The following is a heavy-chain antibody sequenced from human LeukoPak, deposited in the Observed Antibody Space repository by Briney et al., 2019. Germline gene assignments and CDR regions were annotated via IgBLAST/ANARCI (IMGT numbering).Heavy chain of an antibody. CDR2: IYYSGST. CDR3: ARHNGDYVVIFDY. J-gene: IGHJ4*01. V-gene: IGHV4-39*01. Sequence: SETLSLTCTVSGGSISSSSYYWGWIRQPPGKGLEWIGSIYYSGSTYYNPSLKSRVTISVDTSKNQFSLKLSSVTAADTAVYYCARHNGDYVVIFDYWGHGTLVTVSS. D-gene: IGHD4-17*01. CDR1: GGSISSSSYY.